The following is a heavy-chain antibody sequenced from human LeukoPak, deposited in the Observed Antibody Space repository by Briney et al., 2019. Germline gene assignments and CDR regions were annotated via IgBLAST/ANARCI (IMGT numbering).Heavy chain of an antibody. D-gene: IGHD3-10*01. V-gene: IGHV1-24*01. CDR1: GYTLTELS. CDR2: FDPEDGET. Sequence: GASVKVSCKVSGYTLTELSMHWVRQAPGKGLEWMGGFDPEDGETIYAQKFQGRVTMTEDTSTDTAYMELSSLRSEDTAVYYCARDKNKRFRGVITELYYYSGMDVWGKGTTVTVSS. J-gene: IGHJ6*04. CDR3: ARDKNKRFRGVITELYYYSGMDV.